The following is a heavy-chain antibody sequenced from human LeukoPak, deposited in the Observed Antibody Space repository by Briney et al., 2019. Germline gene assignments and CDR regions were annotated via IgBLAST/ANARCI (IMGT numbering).Heavy chain of an antibody. V-gene: IGHV1-18*01. CDR2: ISAYSGNT. CDR1: GYSFTSYG. Sequence: GASVKVSCKASGYSFTSYGISWVRQAPGQGLGWMGWISAYSGNTNYAQKLQGRVTMTTDTSTNTAYMELRSLRSDDTAVYYCAKDSGGGGDPWGQGTLVTVSS. J-gene: IGHJ5*02. CDR3: AKDSGGGGDP. D-gene: IGHD2-15*01.